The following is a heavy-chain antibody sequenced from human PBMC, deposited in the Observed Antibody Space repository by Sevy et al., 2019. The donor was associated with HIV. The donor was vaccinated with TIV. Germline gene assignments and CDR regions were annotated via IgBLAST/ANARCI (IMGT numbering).Heavy chain of an antibody. V-gene: IGHV3-30*04. CDR3: ARDRRAGYSSNWYRDFDY. D-gene: IGHD6-13*01. J-gene: IGHJ4*02. CDR2: ISHDGFNQ. CDR1: GFAFSDYA. Sequence: GGSLRLSCAASGFAFSDYAMHWVRQAPGKGLEWVAVISHDGFNQYYADSVKGRLTISRDSSKTTLYLEMHSLRAEDTALYYCARDRRAGYSSNWYRDFDYWGQGTLVTVSS.